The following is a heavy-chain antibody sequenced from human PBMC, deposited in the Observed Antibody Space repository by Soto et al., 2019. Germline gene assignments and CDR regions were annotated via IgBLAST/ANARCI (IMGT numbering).Heavy chain of an antibody. J-gene: IGHJ5*02. Sequence: GGSLRLSCAASGFTFSGSAMHWVRQASGKGLEWVGRIRSKANSYTTAYAASVKGRFTISRDDSKNTAYLQMNSLKTEDTAVYYCTRSNPDIVVVPAARSLDPWGQGTLVTVSS. CDR1: GFTFSGSA. CDR2: IRSKANSYTT. D-gene: IGHD2-2*01. CDR3: TRSNPDIVVVPAARSLDP. V-gene: IGHV3-73*01.